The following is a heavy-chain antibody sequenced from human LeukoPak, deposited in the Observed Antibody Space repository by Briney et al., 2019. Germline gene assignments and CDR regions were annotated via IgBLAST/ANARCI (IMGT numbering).Heavy chain of an antibody. CDR3: ARDTELWLLGYAFDI. J-gene: IGHJ3*02. V-gene: IGHV1-46*01. D-gene: IGHD5-18*01. CDR1: GGTFSSYA. Sequence: ASVKVSCKASGGTFSSYAISWVRQAPGQGLEWMGIINPSGGSTSYAQKFQGRATMTRDMSTSTVYMELSSLRSEDTAVYYCARDTELWLLGYAFDIWGQGTMVTVSS. CDR2: INPSGGST.